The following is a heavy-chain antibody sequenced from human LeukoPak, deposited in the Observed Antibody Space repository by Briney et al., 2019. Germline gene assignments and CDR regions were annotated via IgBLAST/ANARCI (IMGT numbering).Heavy chain of an antibody. CDR2: SDPEDGET. CDR3: GTAQIVGAGAFDY. D-gene: IGHD1-26*01. V-gene: IGHV1-24*01. Sequence: ASVKVSCKVSGYTLTQLSMHWVRQAPGKGLEWMGGSDPEDGETIYAQKFQGRVTMTEDTTTDTAYMELSSLRSEDTAVYYCGTAQIVGAGAFDYWGQGTLVTVSS. J-gene: IGHJ4*02. CDR1: GYTLTQLS.